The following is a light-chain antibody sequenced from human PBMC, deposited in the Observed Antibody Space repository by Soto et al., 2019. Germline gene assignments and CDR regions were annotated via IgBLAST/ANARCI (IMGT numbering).Light chain of an antibody. CDR2: SNN. J-gene: IGLJ3*02. CDR1: SSNIGSNN. V-gene: IGLV1-44*01. CDR3: ASWDDSLNGLV. Sequence: QSVLTQPPSASATPGQRVTISCSGSSSNIGSNNVEWYQHLPGTAPKLLIYSNNQGPSGVPDRFSGSESGTSASLAISGLQSEDEADYYCASWDDSLNGLVIGGGTKLTVL.